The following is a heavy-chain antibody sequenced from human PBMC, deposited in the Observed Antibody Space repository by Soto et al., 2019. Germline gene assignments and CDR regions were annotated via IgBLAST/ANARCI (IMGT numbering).Heavy chain of an antibody. J-gene: IGHJ6*02. Sequence: QLQLQESGSGLVKPSQTLSLTCSVSSGSINSGGYSWSWIRQPPGKGLEWIGYIYPNGITSHNPSLKSRVTMSVDKSRNQFSLKLRSVTAADTAVYFCVRDRGGGSGEYYQSQGMDVWGQGTTVTVSS. D-gene: IGHD3-10*01. CDR3: VRDRGGGSGEYYQSQGMDV. CDR1: SGSINSGGYS. V-gene: IGHV4-30-2*01. CDR2: IYPNGIT.